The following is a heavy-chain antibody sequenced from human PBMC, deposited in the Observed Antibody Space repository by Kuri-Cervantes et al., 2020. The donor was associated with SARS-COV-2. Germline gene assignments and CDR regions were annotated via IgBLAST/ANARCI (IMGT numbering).Heavy chain of an antibody. D-gene: IGHD3-3*01. Sequence: GESLKISCAASGFTFSSYGMHWVRQAPGKGLEWVAVIWYGGSNKYYADSVKGRFTISRDNSKNTLYLQMNSLRAEDTAVYYCARAGYYDFWSGYYPVDYWGQGTLVTVSS. CDR3: ARAGYYDFWSGYYPVDY. CDR1: GFTFSSYG. V-gene: IGHV3-33*01. J-gene: IGHJ4*02. CDR2: IWYGGSNK.